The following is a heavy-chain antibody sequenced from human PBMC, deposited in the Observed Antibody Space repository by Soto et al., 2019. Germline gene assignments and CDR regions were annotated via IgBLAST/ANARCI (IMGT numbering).Heavy chain of an antibody. Sequence: GESLKISCKTSGYSFTSYWIGWVRQMPGKGMEWMGNIYPYDSDTRYSPSFQGQVTISADTSITTAYLQWSGLRASDTAMYFCARHLVGSTRGNFDYWGQGTLVTVS. CDR1: GYSFTSYW. J-gene: IGHJ4*01. CDR2: IYPYDSDT. D-gene: IGHD2-2*01. V-gene: IGHV5-51*01. CDR3: ARHLVGSTRGNFDY.